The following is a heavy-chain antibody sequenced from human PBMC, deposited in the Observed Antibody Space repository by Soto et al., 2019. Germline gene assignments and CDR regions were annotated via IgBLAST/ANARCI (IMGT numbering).Heavy chain of an antibody. CDR1: GYTYTSYG. D-gene: IGHD3-22*01. CDR3: AREYYYDSSGYSPVYCFDY. J-gene: IGHJ4*02. CDR2: ISAYNGNT. V-gene: IGHV1-18*04. Sequence: ASVKVSCKASGYTYTSYGISWVRQAPGQGLEWMGWISAYNGNTNYAQKLQGRVTMTTDTSTSTAYMELRSLRSDDTAVYYCAREYYYDSSGYSPVYCFDYWGQGTLVTVSS.